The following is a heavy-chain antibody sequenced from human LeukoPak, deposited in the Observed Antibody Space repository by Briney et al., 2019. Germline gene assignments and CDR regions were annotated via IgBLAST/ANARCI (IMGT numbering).Heavy chain of an antibody. CDR3: ARLADSNSRRPENDASDV. Sequence: PGGSLRLSCAVSGSTVKRNYMSWARQAPGKGLEWVSVIYSGGDTYYADSVKGRFTISRDNSKNTVYLQMNNLRPEDTAVYYCARLADSNSRRPENDASDVWGQGTTVTVYS. J-gene: IGHJ3*01. V-gene: IGHV3-66*02. CDR1: GSTVKRNY. D-gene: IGHD3-22*01. CDR2: IYSGGDT.